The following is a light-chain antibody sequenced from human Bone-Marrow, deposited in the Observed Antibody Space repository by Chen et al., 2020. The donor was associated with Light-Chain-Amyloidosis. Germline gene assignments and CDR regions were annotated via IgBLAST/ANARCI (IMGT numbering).Light chain of an antibody. V-gene: IGKV2-30*01. CDR1: QSLVYSDGNTY. Sequence: DVVMTQSPLSLPVTLVQPASISGRSSQSLVYSDGNTYLNWCQQRTGQSPRRLISKVSNRDSGVRAGFSVSGSGSDFTLKISWVEAEDVRVYYCMHGTHWPQTFGQGTQVEI. CDR2: KVS. CDR3: MHGTHWPQT. J-gene: IGKJ1*01.